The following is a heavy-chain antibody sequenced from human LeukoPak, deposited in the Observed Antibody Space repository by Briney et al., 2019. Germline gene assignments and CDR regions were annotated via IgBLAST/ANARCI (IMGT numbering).Heavy chain of an antibody. J-gene: IGHJ4*02. CDR2: ISGSSGST. D-gene: IGHD3-22*01. CDR1: GFSFSSYV. V-gene: IGHV3-23*01. Sequence: GGSLRLSCAASGFSFSSYVMSWVRQAPGKGLEWVSAISGSSGSTYYADSVKGRFTISRDNPKNTLYLQMNSLRAEDTAVYYCAKRPSYYDSSGYYYNTLDYWGQGTLVTVSS. CDR3: AKRPSYYDSSGYYYNTLDY.